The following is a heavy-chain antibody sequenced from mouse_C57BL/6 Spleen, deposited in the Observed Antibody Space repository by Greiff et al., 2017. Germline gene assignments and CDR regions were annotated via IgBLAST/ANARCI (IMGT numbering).Heavy chain of an antibody. CDR1: GYAFSSYW. CDR3: ARGYDYDSHYYAMDY. CDR2: IYPGDGDT. Sequence: QVQLKESGAELVKPGASVKISCKASGYAFSSYWMNWVKQRPGKGLEWIGQIYPGDGDTNYNGKFKGKATLTADKSSSTAYMQLSSLTSEDSAVYFCARGYDYDSHYYAMDYWGQGTSVTVSS. D-gene: IGHD2-4*01. J-gene: IGHJ4*01. V-gene: IGHV1-80*01.